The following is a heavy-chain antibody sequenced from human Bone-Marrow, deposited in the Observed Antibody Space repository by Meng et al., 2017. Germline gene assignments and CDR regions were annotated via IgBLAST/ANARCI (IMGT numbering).Heavy chain of an antibody. CDR2: ISWNSSSI. CDR1: GFTFDDYA. D-gene: IGHD2-15*01. V-gene: IGHV3-9*01. CDR3: AKSNIVVVVAATALDV. J-gene: IGHJ6*02. Sequence: SLKISCAASGFTFDDYAMHWVRQAPGKGLEWVSGISWNSSSIGYADSVKGRFTISRDNAKNSLYLQMNSLRAEDTALYYCAKSNIVVVVAATALDVWGQGTTVTVSS.